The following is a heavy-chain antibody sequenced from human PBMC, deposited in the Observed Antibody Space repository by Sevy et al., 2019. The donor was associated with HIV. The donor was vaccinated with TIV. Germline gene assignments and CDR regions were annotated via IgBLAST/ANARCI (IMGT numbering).Heavy chain of an antibody. D-gene: IGHD2-21*02. Sequence: GGSLRLSCATSGFMFSNYAMHWVRQAPGKGLEWVALISYDGSNRYYADSVKGGFTISRDNSKYTLYVQMNSLKTEDTAVYYCARIVTGGSYVSGMDVWGQGTTVTVSS. CDR3: ARIVTGGSYVSGMDV. V-gene: IGHV3-30-3*01. J-gene: IGHJ6*02. CDR1: GFMFSNYA. CDR2: ISYDGSNR.